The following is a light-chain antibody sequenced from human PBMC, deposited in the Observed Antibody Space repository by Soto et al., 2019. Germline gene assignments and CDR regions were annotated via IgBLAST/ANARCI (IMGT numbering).Light chain of an antibody. CDR2: VKSDGSH. J-gene: IGLJ2*01. CDR3: QTWGAGHVV. Sequence: QAVLTQSPSASASPGASVKLTCTLSSGHSSYAIAWHQQQPEKGPRYLMKVKSDGSHTKGDGIPDRFSGSSSGAARYLTISSLQSEDAADYYCQTWGAGHVVFGGGTKLTVL. V-gene: IGLV4-69*01. CDR1: SGHSSYA.